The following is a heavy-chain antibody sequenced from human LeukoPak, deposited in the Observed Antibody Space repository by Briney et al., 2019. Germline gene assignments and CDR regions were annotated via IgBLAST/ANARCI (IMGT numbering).Heavy chain of an antibody. Sequence: SVKGRFTISRDNAKNSLYLQMNSLRAEDMALYYCAKERAAAGYFDYWGQGTLVTVSS. CDR3: AKERAAAGYFDY. V-gene: IGHV3-9*03. J-gene: IGHJ4*02. D-gene: IGHD6-13*01.